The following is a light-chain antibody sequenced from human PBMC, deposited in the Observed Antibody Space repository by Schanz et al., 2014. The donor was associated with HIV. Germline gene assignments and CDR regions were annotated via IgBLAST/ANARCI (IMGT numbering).Light chain of an antibody. CDR3: SSYTTSSALV. J-gene: IGLJ1*01. CDR2: DVF. V-gene: IGLV2-14*03. Sequence: QSALTQPASVSGSPGQSITLSCTGTSSDVGFYKYVSWFQQHPGKAPKLMIYDVFNRPSGVSSRFSGSKSGNTASLTISGLQAEDEADYYCSSYTTSSALVFGTGTKVTVL. CDR1: SSDVGFYKY.